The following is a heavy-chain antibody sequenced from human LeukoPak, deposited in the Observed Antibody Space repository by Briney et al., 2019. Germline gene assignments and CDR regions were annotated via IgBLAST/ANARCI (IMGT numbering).Heavy chain of an antibody. Sequence: SQTLSLTCTVSGGSLSSGGYYWSWIRQHPGKGLEWIGYIYYSGSTYYNPSLKSRVTISVDTSKNQFSLKLSSVTAADTAVYYCARDRAMGLGYCSGGSCQRAFDIWGQGTMVTVSS. CDR3: ARDRAMGLGYCSGGSCQRAFDI. V-gene: IGHV4-31*03. CDR1: GGSLSSGGYY. D-gene: IGHD2-15*01. CDR2: IYYSGST. J-gene: IGHJ3*02.